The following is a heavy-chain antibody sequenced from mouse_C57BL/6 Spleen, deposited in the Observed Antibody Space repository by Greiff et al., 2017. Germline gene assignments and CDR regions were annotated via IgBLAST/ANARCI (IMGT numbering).Heavy chain of an antibody. Sequence: QVQLQQPGAELVKPGASVKLSCKASGYTFTSYWMPWVNQRPEQGLAWVGNIDPSDSYTNYNQKFKGKATLTVDTSSSTPYMQLSSLTSEDAAVDDCASRTALGSSGYGLAYWGQGTLVTVSA. CDR1: GYTFTSYW. V-gene: IGHV1-50*01. J-gene: IGHJ3*01. CDR3: ASRTALGSSGYGLAY. CDR2: IDPSDSYT. D-gene: IGHD3-2*02.